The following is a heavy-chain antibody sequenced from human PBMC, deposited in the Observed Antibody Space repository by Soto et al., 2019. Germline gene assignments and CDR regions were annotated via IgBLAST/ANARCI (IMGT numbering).Heavy chain of an antibody. D-gene: IGHD2-2*01. J-gene: IGHJ5*02. CDR3: ARSYCSSTSCEVDWFDP. Sequence: ASVKVSCKASGYTFTSYDINWVRQATGQGLEWMGWMNPNSGNAGYAQKFQGRVTMTTDTSTSTAYMELRSLRSDDTAVYYCARSYCSSTSCEVDWFDPWGQGTLVTVSS. CDR1: GYTFTSYD. CDR2: MNPNSGNA. V-gene: IGHV1-8*01.